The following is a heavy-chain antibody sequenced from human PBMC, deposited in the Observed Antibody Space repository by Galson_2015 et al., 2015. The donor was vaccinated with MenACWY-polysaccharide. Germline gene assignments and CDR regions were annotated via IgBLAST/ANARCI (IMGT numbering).Heavy chain of an antibody. CDR1: GGSIRSYY. V-gene: IGHV4-59*01. D-gene: IGHD6-19*01. Sequence: ETLSLTCTVSGGSIRSYYWNWIRQPPGKGLEWVGYINYSGSTNHNPSLKSRVTMSVDTSKNQFSLNLTSVTDADTAVYYCARAIAVAGQRRDFDLWGRGTLVTVSS. CDR2: INYSGST. J-gene: IGHJ2*01. CDR3: ARAIAVAGQRRDFDL.